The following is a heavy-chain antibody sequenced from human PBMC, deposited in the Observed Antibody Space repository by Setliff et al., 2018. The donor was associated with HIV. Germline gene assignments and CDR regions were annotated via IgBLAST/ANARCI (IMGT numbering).Heavy chain of an antibody. Sequence: PGGSLRLSCAASGFTFSSYEMNWVRQAPGKGLEWVSYISSSGSTIYYADSVKGRFTISRDNAKNSLYLQMNSLRAEDTAVYYCARRGYSHGWEYFYYYLDVWGKGTTVTVSS. CDR1: GFTFSSYE. J-gene: IGHJ6*03. CDR3: ARRGYSHGWEYFYYYLDV. D-gene: IGHD5-18*01. V-gene: IGHV3-48*03. CDR2: ISSSGSTI.